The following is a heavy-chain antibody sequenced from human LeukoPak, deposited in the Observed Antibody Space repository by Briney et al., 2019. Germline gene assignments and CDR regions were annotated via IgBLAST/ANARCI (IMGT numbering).Heavy chain of an antibody. CDR3: TRDRQGSGIYSTDY. CDR1: GFTFSNFW. Sequence: PGGSLRLSCAASGFTFSNFWMSWARQVPGEGLEWVANIKQDGSEIHYVDSVKGRFTISRDNAQNSLYLHMHSLRAEDTAVYYCTRDRQGSGIYSTDYWGRGTLVTVSS. V-gene: IGHV3-7*01. J-gene: IGHJ4*02. D-gene: IGHD3-10*01. CDR2: IKQDGSEI.